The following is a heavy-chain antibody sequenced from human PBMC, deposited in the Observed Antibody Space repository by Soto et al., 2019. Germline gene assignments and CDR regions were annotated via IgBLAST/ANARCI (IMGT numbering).Heavy chain of an antibody. CDR3: ARQDIYEYYGSGAPVLFDL. J-gene: IGHJ5*02. V-gene: IGHV5-51*01. D-gene: IGHD3-10*01. CDR2: IYPGDSDT. Sequence: GESLKISCKGSGYSFTSYWIGWVRQMPGKGLEWMGIIYPGDSDTRYSPSFQGQVTISADKSISTAYLQWSSLKASDTAMYYCARQDIYEYYGSGAPVLFDLCGQGTLVPVSS. CDR1: GYSFTSYW.